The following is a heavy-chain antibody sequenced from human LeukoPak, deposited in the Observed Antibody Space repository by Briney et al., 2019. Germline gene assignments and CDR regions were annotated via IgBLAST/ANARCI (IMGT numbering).Heavy chain of an antibody. V-gene: IGHV4-59*08. J-gene: IGHJ3*02. CDR3: ARQHYYGSGSRYAFDI. D-gene: IGHD3-10*01. Sequence: PSETLSLTCTVSGDSISSYYWSWIRQPPGKGLEWIGYIFYSGTPNYNPSLKRRVTISVDTSKNQFSLKLSSVTAADTAVYYCARQHYYGSGSRYAFDIWGQGTMVTVSS. CDR2: IFYSGTP. CDR1: GDSISSYY.